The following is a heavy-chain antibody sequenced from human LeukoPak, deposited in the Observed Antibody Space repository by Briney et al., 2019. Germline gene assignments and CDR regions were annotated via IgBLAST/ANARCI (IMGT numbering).Heavy chain of an antibody. CDR2: IYYSGTT. Sequence: SQTLSLTCSVSGGSISSGGYSWSWIRQLPGTGLEWIGYIYYSGTTHYNPSLKSRVTISVDASKNQFSLRQSSVTAADTAVYYCARVLGYGSGSYYPDYWGQGTLVTVSS. CDR1: GGSISSGGYS. J-gene: IGHJ4*02. D-gene: IGHD3-10*01. CDR3: ARVLGYGSGSYYPDY. V-gene: IGHV4-31*03.